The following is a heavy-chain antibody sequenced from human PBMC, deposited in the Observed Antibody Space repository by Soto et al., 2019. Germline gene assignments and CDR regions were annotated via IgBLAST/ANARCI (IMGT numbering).Heavy chain of an antibody. Sequence: SGPTLVNPTQTLTLTCTFSGFSLRNSGAGVGWIRQPPGKALEWLAHIYWDDDKRYSPSLKSRITITKDTSKNQVVLKMTNMDPVVISSYYCAHLTTGGFYFDYWGQGALVTVSS. V-gene: IGHV2-5*02. D-gene: IGHD4-17*01. J-gene: IGHJ4*02. CDR1: GFSLRNSGAG. CDR2: IYWDDDK. CDR3: AHLTTGGFYFDY.